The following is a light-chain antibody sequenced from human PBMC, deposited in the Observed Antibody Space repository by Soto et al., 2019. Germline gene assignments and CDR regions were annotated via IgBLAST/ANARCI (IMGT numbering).Light chain of an antibody. CDR2: DAS. V-gene: IGKV3-11*01. CDR3: QQRSNWPPIT. CDR1: QGVSSY. Sequence: EIVLTQSPPPLPLSPGERATLSCRASQGVSSYLAWYQQKPGQAPRLLIYDASNRATGIPARFSGSGSGTDFTLTISSLEPEDFAVYYCQQRSNWPPITFGQGTRLEIK. J-gene: IGKJ5*01.